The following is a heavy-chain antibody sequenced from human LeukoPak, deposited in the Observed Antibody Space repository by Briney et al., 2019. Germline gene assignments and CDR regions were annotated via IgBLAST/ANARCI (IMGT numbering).Heavy chain of an antibody. CDR2: ISSSSSTI. Sequence: PGGSLRLSCAASGFTFSSYSMNWVRQALGKGLEWVSYISSSSSTIYYADSVKGRFTISRDNDKNSLYLQMNSLRAEDTAVYYCARDHYDFWSGYPPSYMDVWGKGTTVTVSS. D-gene: IGHD3-3*01. J-gene: IGHJ6*03. CDR3: ARDHYDFWSGYPPSYMDV. CDR1: GFTFSSYS. V-gene: IGHV3-48*01.